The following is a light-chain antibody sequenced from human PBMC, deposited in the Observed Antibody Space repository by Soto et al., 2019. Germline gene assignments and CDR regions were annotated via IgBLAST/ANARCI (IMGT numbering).Light chain of an antibody. CDR2: DAS. CDR1: QSVNSF. CDR3: QQRSGWPRT. J-gene: IGKJ2*01. V-gene: IGKV3-11*01. Sequence: EIVLTQSPATLSLSPGERATLSCRASQSVNSFLAWYQQKPGQAPRLLIYDASNRAPGIPARFSGSGSGTDFTLTISSLEPEDFARYYCQQRSGWPRTFGRGTKLEFK.